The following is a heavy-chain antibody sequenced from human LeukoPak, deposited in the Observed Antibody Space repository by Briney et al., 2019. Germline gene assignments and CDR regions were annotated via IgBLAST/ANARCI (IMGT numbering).Heavy chain of an antibody. Sequence: SETLSLTCTVSGVSISSYYWSWIRQPPGKGLEWIGYIYYSGSTNYNPSLKSRVTISVDTSKNQFSPKLSSVTAADTAVYYCARVSGGTYPDYWGQGTLVTVSP. V-gene: IGHV4-59*01. D-gene: IGHD1-26*01. CDR3: ARVSGGTYPDY. CDR1: GVSISSYY. J-gene: IGHJ4*02. CDR2: IYYSGST.